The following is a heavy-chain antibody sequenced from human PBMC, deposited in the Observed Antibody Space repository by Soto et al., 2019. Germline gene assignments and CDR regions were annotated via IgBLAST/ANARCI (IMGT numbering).Heavy chain of an antibody. V-gene: IGHV3-23*01. D-gene: IGHD3-3*01. CDR2: ISGSGGST. J-gene: IGHJ6*02. Sequence: EVQLLESGGGLVQPGGSLRLSCAASGFTFSSYAMSWVRQAPGKGLEWVSAISGSGGSTYYADSVKGRFTISRDNSKNTLYLQMNSLRAEDTAVYYCAKGLQVYDFWSGYSSAYYYYGMDVWGQGTTVTVSS. CDR1: GFTFSSYA. CDR3: AKGLQVYDFWSGYSSAYYYYGMDV.